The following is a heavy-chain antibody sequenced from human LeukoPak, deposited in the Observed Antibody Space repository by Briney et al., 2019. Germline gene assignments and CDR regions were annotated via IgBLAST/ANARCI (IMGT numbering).Heavy chain of an antibody. J-gene: IGHJ4*02. CDR3: ANEKTMTFDH. CDR2: ITRDGGST. V-gene: IGHV3-43*01. CDR1: GFTFDDYT. D-gene: IGHD1/OR15-1a*01. Sequence: PGRSLRLSCAASGFTFDDYTMHWVRQAPGKGLGWLCLITRDGGSTYIADSVKGRFTISRDTSKNSLYLQMNNLRTEDTALYYCANEKTMTFDHWGQGTLVTVSS.